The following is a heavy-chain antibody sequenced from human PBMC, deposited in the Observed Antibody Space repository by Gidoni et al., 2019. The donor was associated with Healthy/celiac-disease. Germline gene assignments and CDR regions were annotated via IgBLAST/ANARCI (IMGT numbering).Heavy chain of an antibody. CDR1: GYTFTGYY. D-gene: IGHD3-22*01. Sequence: QVQLVQSGAEVKKPGASVQVSCKDSGYTFTGYYMHWVRQAPGQGLEWMGWINPNSGGTNYAQKFQGWVTMTRDTSISTAYMELSRLRSDDTAVYYCARGPRYYDSSGYPNFDYWGQGTLVTVSS. CDR3: ARGPRYYDSSGYPNFDY. J-gene: IGHJ4*02. CDR2: INPNSGGT. V-gene: IGHV1-2*04.